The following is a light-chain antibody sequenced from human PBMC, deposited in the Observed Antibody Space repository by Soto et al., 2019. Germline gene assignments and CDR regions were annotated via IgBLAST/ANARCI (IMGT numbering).Light chain of an antibody. CDR1: SSNIGSNA. V-gene: IGLV1-44*01. CDR2: SDD. J-gene: IGLJ1*01. Sequence: QSVLTQPPSASATPGQRVTISCSGSSSNIGSNAVNWYQQLPGTAPKLLIYSDDQRPSGVPDRFSGSKSDTSASLAISGLQSGDEADYYCAAWDDSLNGFVFGTGTKVTVL. CDR3: AAWDDSLNGFV.